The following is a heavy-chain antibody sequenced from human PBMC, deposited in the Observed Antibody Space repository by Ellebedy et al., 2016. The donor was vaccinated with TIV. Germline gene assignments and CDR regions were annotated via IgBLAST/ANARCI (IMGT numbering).Heavy chain of an antibody. J-gene: IGHJ4*02. CDR3: SRGWSTPDS. CDR1: GFTFSSHW. CDR2: INSDGSST. D-gene: IGHD2-15*01. V-gene: IGHV3-74*01. Sequence: PGGSLRLSCAASGFTFSSHWMHWVRQAPGKGLVWVSRINSDGSSTSYADSVKGRFTISRDNAQDTLFLQMNSLRAEDTAVYFCSRGWSTPDSWGQGTLVIVSS.